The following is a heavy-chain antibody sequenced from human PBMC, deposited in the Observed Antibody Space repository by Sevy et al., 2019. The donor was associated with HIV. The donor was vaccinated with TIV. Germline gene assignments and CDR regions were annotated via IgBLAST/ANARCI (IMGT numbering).Heavy chain of an antibody. CDR2: IKSKTDGGTT. CDR1: GFTFSNAW. CDR3: TTDQKQLVGYYYYYMDV. J-gene: IGHJ6*03. D-gene: IGHD6-6*01. V-gene: IGHV3-15*01. Sequence: LSLTCAASGFTFSNAWMSWVRQAPGKGLEWVGRIKSKTDGGTTDYAAPVKGRFTISRDDSKNTLYLQMNSLKTEDTAVYYCTTDQKQLVGYYYYYMDVWGKGTTVTVSS.